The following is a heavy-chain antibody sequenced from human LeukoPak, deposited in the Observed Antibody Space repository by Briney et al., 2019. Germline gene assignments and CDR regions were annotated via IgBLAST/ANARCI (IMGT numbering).Heavy chain of an antibody. Sequence: SATLSLTCTVSGCSISSSSYYWGWIHQPPGKGLEWIGSIYYSGSTYYNPSLKSRVTISVDTSKNLFSLRLSSVTAADTAVYYCARRPYTSGWYYYFDYWGQGTLVTVSS. V-gene: IGHV4-39*01. D-gene: IGHD6-19*01. J-gene: IGHJ4*02. CDR1: GCSISSSSYY. CDR2: IYYSGST. CDR3: ARRPYTSGWYYYFDY.